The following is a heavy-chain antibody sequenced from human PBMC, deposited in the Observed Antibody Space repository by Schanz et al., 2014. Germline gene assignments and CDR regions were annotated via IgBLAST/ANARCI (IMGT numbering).Heavy chain of an antibody. D-gene: IGHD2-2*01. CDR2: IIPILSVE. V-gene: IGHV1-69*09. J-gene: IGHJ6*02. Sequence: QLVQSGSEFRKPGSSVKVSCKASGDTFRSYTINWVRHAPGQGLEWMGRIIPILSVENYAQKFQGRVKITADRSTSTAYMELSSLRSEDTAVYYCAREGCSSSSCFLHYGLDVWGQGTTVTVSS. CDR3: AREGCSSSSCFLHYGLDV. CDR1: GDTFRSYT.